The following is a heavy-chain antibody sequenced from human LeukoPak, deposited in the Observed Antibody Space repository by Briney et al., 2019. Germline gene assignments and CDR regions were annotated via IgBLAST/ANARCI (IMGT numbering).Heavy chain of an antibody. CDR2: IYYSGST. V-gene: IGHV4-31*03. CDR3: ARQRYDILTGHKRSNFDY. J-gene: IGHJ4*02. CDR1: GGSISSGGYY. Sequence: SQTLSLTCTVSGGSISSGGYYWSWIRQHPGKGLEWIGYIYYSGSTYYNPSLKSRVTISVDTSKNQFSLKLSSVTAADTAVYYCARQRYDILTGHKRSNFDYWGQGTLVTVSS. D-gene: IGHD3-9*01.